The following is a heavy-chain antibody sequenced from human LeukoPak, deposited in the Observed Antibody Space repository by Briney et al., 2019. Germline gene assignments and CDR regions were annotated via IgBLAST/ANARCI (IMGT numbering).Heavy chain of an antibody. Sequence: SETLSLTCTVTGASLTGHHWSWIRQPPGKGLECIGYIYPGGSIDYSPSLKSRASISGDSSKNLLSLNLTSVTAADTAMYYCVKVGYGSGTWGWFDPWGQGTLVSVSA. J-gene: IGHJ5*02. V-gene: IGHV4-59*11. CDR3: VKVGYGSGTWGWFDP. D-gene: IGHD3-10*01. CDR1: GASLTGHH. CDR2: IYPGGSI.